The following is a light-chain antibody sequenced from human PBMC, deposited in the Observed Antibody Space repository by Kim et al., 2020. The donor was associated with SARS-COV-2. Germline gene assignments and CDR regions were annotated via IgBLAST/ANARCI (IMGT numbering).Light chain of an antibody. CDR3: LLFYSDTRPV. Sequence: QAVVTQEPSLTVSPGGTVTLTCGSSTGDVTSGHWPYWFQQKPGQAPRTLLYDTSKKYSWAPARFSGSLLGGQAALTLSGAKPEDEADYYCLLFYSDTRPVFGGGTQLTVL. V-gene: IGLV7-46*01. J-gene: IGLJ3*02. CDR2: DTS. CDR1: TGDVTSGHW.